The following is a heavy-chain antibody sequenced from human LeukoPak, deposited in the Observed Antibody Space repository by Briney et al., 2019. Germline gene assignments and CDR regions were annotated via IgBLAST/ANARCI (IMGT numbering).Heavy chain of an antibody. V-gene: IGHV1-69*05. J-gene: IGHJ4*02. Sequence: ASVKVSCKASGGTFSSYAISWVRQAPGQGLEWMGGIIPIFGTANYAQKFQGRVTITTDESTSIAYMELSSLRSEDTAVYYCARAPFEYSSSSVYFDYWGQGTLVTVSS. CDR3: ARAPFEYSSSSVYFDY. CDR2: IIPIFGTA. CDR1: GGTFSSYA. D-gene: IGHD6-6*01.